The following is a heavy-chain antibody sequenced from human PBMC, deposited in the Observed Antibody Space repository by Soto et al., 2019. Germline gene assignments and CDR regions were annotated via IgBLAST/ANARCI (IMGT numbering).Heavy chain of an antibody. CDR2: ISSSGSTI. CDR1: GFTFSSYE. D-gene: IGHD6-19*01. V-gene: IGHV3-48*03. CDR3: ARLYSSGWIDAFDI. J-gene: IGHJ3*02. Sequence: PGGSLRLSCAASGFTFSSYEMNWVRQAPGMGLEWVSYISSSGSTIYYADSVKGRFTISRDNAKNSLYLQMNSLRAEDTAVYYCARLYSSGWIDAFDIWGQGTMVTV.